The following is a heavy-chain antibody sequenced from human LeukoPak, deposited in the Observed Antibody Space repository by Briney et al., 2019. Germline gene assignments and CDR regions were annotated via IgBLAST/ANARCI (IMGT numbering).Heavy chain of an antibody. CDR1: GFTLSSYD. CDR2: IGTAGDT. CDR3: ARGGGYCSRTSCYKGSYYYYGMDV. J-gene: IGHJ6*02. D-gene: IGHD2-2*02. Sequence: GGSLRLSCAASGFTLSSYDMHWVRQATGKGLEWVSAIGTAGDTYYPGSVKGRFTISRENAKNSLYLQMNSLRAGDTAVYYCARGGGYCSRTSCYKGSYYYYGMDVWGQGTTVTVSS. V-gene: IGHV3-13*01.